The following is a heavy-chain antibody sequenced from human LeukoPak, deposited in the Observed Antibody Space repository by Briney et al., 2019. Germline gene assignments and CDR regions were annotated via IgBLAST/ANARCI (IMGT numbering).Heavy chain of an antibody. V-gene: IGHV3-11*01. CDR1: GFTFSDYY. D-gene: IGHD6-13*01. J-gene: IGHJ4*02. CDR3: ARDLMGIAYRGDFYY. CDR2: ISSSGSTI. Sequence: GGSLRLSCAASGFTFSDYYMSWIRQAPGKGLEWVSYISSSGSTIYYADSVKGRFTISRDNAKSSLYLQMNRLRAEDTAVYYCARDLMGIAYRGDFYYWGQGTLVTVSS.